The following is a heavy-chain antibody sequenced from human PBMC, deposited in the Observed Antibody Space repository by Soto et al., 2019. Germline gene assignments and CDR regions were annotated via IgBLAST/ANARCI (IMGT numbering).Heavy chain of an antibody. D-gene: IGHD6-19*01. CDR2: INHDGRST. J-gene: IGHJ3*01. CDR3: VRDEEWLIGGL. V-gene: IGHV3-74*01. Sequence: QLVESGGGLVQPGGSLRLSCSASGFTFSTYWMHWVRQVPGKGLLWVSRINHDGRSTNYADSVKGRFTISRDNAKNTLYLQMNSLRVEDTAVYYCVRDEEWLIGGLWGQGTMVTVSS. CDR1: GFTFSTYW.